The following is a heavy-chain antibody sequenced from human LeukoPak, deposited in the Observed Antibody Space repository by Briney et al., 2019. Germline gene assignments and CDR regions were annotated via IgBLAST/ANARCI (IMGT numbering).Heavy chain of an antibody. CDR1: GFTVSSNY. D-gene: IGHD3-22*01. Sequence: PGGSLRLSCAASGFTVSSNYMSWVRQAPGKGLEWVSAISGSGGSTYYADSVKGRFTISRDNSKNTLYLQMNSLRAEDTAVYYCAKDVMYYYDSSGYLIFWGQGTLVTVSS. J-gene: IGHJ4*02. CDR2: ISGSGGST. CDR3: AKDVMYYYDSSGYLIF. V-gene: IGHV3-23*01.